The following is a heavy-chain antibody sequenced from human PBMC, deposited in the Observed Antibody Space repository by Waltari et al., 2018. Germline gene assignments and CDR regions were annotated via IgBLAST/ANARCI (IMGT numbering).Heavy chain of an antibody. Sequence: EEQLVESGGGLAQPGESLRLSCAASGFPFRRYWMDWVHPPPGQGLVWVSRINSDGSSTTYADAVKGRFTISRDNAKNTLYVQMNRLRAEDTAVYYCARVATKTYSSPVPGRPYYYGMDVWGQGTTVTVSS. CDR1: GFPFRRYW. CDR2: INSDGSST. CDR3: ARVATKTYSSPVPGRPYYYGMDV. D-gene: IGHD6-19*01. J-gene: IGHJ6*02. V-gene: IGHV3-74*01.